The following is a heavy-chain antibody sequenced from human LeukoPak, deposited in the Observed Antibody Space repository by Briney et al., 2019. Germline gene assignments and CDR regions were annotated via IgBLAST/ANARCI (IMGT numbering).Heavy chain of an antibody. CDR2: IWYDGSNK. J-gene: IGHJ4*02. CDR1: GFTFSIYG. V-gene: IGHV3-33*01. D-gene: IGHD3-22*01. Sequence: GGSLRPSCVASGFTFSIYGMDWVRQAPSKGLEWVAVIWYDGSNKNYADSVKGRFTISRDNSKYTLYLQMESLRAEDTAVYYCARDFYYYDGSGCPDYWGQGTLVTVSS. CDR3: ARDFYYYDGSGCPDY.